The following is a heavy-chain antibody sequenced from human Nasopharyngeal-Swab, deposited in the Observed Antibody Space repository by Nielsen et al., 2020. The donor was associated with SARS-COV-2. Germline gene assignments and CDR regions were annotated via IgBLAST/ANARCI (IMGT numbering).Heavy chain of an antibody. Sequence: SLKISCAASGCTFDDYAMHWVRQAPGKGLEWVSGISWNSGSIGYADSVKGRFTISRDNAKNSLYLQMNSLRAEDTALYYCAKDIMPVAGPVDYWGQGTLVTVSS. CDR1: GCTFDDYA. CDR3: AKDIMPVAGPVDY. V-gene: IGHV3-9*01. J-gene: IGHJ4*02. D-gene: IGHD6-19*01. CDR2: ISWNSGSI.